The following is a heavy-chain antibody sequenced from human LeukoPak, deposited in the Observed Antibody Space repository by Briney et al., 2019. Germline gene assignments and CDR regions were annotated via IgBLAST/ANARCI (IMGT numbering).Heavy chain of an antibody. Sequence: ASVKVSCKASGYTFTGYYMHWVRQAPGQGLEWMGWINPNSGGTNYAQKFQGRVTMTRDTSISTAYMELSRLRSDDTAVYYCARVVAGRHYYYDSSGYYYYYMDVWGKGTTVTISS. CDR1: GYTFTGYY. CDR3: ARVVAGRHYYYDSSGYYYYYMDV. V-gene: IGHV1-2*02. D-gene: IGHD3-22*01. J-gene: IGHJ6*03. CDR2: INPNSGGT.